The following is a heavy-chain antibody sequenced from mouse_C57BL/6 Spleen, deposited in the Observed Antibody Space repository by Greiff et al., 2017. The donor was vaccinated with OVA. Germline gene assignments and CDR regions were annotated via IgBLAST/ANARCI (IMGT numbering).Heavy chain of an antibody. D-gene: IGHD2-1*01. CDR3: TTGYYGNYGAY. CDR1: GFNIKDYY. J-gene: IGHJ3*01. V-gene: IGHV14-1*01. Sequence: EVKLQESGAELVRPGASVKLSCTASGFNIKDYYMHWVKQRPEQGLEWIGRIDPEDGDTEYAPKFQGKATMTADTSSNTAYLQLSSLTSEDTAVYYCTTGYYGNYGAYWGQGTLVTVSA. CDR2: IDPEDGDT.